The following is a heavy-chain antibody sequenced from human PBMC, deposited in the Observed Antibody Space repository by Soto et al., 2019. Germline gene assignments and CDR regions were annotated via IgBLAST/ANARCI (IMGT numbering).Heavy chain of an antibody. D-gene: IGHD6-19*01. CDR2: ISAYNGNT. V-gene: IGHV1-18*01. J-gene: IGHJ6*02. CDR1: GYTFTSYG. CDR3: ARVKDSSGWYDYYYGMDV. Sequence: ASVKVSCKASGYTFTSYGISWVRQAPGQGLEWMGWISAYNGNTNYAQKLQGRVTMTTDTSTSTAYMELRSLRSDDTAVYYCARVKDSSGWYDYYYGMDVWGQGTTVTVSS.